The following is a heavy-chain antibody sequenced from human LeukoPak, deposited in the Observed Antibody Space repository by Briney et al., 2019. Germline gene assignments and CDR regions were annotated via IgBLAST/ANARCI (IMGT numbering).Heavy chain of an antibody. V-gene: IGHV3-30-3*01. Sequence: GGSLRLSCAASGFTFSSYAMHWVRQAPGKGLEWVAVISYDGSNKYYADSVKGRFTISRDNSKNTLYLQMNSLRAEDTAVYYCAREFQEGYCSSTSCYSFDYWGQGTLVTVSS. CDR2: ISYDGSNK. D-gene: IGHD2-2*02. J-gene: IGHJ4*02. CDR3: AREFQEGYCSSTSCYSFDY. CDR1: GFTFSSYA.